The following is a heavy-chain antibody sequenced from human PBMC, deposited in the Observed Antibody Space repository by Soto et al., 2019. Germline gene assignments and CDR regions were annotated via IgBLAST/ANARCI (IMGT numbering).Heavy chain of an antibody. Sequence: SVKVSCKASGGTFSSYAISWVRQAPGQGLEWMGGIIPIFGTANYAQKFQGRVTITADESTSTAYMELSSLRSEDTAVYYCAREYYYDSSGYPKGYGMDVWGQGTTVTVSS. V-gene: IGHV1-69*13. CDR2: IIPIFGTA. J-gene: IGHJ6*02. D-gene: IGHD3-22*01. CDR1: GGTFSSYA. CDR3: AREYYYDSSGYPKGYGMDV.